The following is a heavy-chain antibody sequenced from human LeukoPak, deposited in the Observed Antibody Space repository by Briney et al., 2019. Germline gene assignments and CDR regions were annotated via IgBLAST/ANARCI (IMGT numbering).Heavy chain of an antibody. CDR2: IYHSGST. V-gene: IGHV4-30-2*01. CDR1: GGSISSGGYS. J-gene: IGHJ4*02. D-gene: IGHD3-22*01. CDR3: ARASYDGYFDY. Sequence: SETLSLTCAVSGGSISSGGYSWSWIWQPPGKGLEWIGYIYHSGSTYYNPSLKSRATISVDRSKNQFSLKLSSVTAADTAVYYCARASYDGYFDYWGQGTLVTVSS.